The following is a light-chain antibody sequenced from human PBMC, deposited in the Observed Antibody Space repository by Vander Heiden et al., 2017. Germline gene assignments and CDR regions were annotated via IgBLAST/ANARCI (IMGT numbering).Light chain of an antibody. CDR1: SPNIGAGYD. CDR3: QSYDSSLSGPWV. J-gene: IGLJ3*02. CDR2: GNS. Sequence: QSVLTQPPSVSGAPGQRVTISCTGSSPNIGAGYDVHWYQQLPGTAPNLLIYGNSNRPSGVPDRFSGSKSGTSASLAITGLQAEDEADYYCQSYDSSLSGPWVFGGGTKLTVL. V-gene: IGLV1-40*01.